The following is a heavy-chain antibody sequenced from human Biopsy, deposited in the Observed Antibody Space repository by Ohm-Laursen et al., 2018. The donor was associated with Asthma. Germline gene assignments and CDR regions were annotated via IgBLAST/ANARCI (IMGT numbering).Heavy chain of an antibody. CDR3: ARGLLGMDV. V-gene: IGHV7-4-1*02. D-gene: IGHD2-15*01. CDR1: GYIFTSHA. Sequence: SVKVSCKASGYIFTSHAMNWVRQAPGQGPEWMGRINTNTGNPTYAQGFTGRFVFSLDTSVSTAYLQISSLKADDTAVYYCARGLLGMDVWGQGTTVTVSS. CDR2: INTNTGNP. J-gene: IGHJ6*02.